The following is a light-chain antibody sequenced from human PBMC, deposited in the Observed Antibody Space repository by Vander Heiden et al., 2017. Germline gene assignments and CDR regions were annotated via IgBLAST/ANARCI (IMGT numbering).Light chain of an antibody. Sequence: DIVMTQSPPSLAVSLREQPTITCKSSQSILYSSNNKNYLAWYQQKPGQPPKLLIYWASTRESGVPDRFSGSGSGTDFTLTISSLQAGDVAVYYCQQYYSTPYTFGQGTKLEIK. CDR1: QSILYSSNNKNY. V-gene: IGKV4-1*01. J-gene: IGKJ2*01. CDR3: QQYYSTPYT. CDR2: WAS.